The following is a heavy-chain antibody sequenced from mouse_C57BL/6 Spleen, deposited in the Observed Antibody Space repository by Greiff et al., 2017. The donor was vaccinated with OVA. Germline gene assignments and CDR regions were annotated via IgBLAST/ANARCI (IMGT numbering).Heavy chain of an antibody. CDR2: INPGSGGT. CDR3: ARKGDYEGFAY. CDR1: GYAFTNYL. Sequence: VQLQQSGAELVRPGTSVKVSCKASGYAFTNYLIEWVKQRPGQGLEWIGVINPGSGGTNYNEKFKGKATLTADKSSSTAYMQLSSLTSEDSAVYFCARKGDYEGFAYWGQGTLVTVSA. J-gene: IGHJ3*01. D-gene: IGHD2-4*01. V-gene: IGHV1-54*01.